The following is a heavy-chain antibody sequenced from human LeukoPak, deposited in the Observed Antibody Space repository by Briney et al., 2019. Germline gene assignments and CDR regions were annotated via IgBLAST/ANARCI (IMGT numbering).Heavy chain of an antibody. CDR2: ISGSGGST. CDR1: GFTFSSYA. J-gene: IGHJ4*02. Sequence: PGGSLRLSCAASGFTFSSYAMSWVRQAPGKGLEWVSSISGSGGSTYYADSVKGRFTISRDNAKNSLYLQMNSLRAEDTAVYYCARRSNDYGDHYFDYWGQGTLVTVSS. CDR3: ARRSNDYGDHYFDY. V-gene: IGHV3-23*01. D-gene: IGHD4-17*01.